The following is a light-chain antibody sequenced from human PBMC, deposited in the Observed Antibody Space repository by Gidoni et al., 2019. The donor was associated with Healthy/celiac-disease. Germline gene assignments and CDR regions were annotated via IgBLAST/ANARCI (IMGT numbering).Light chain of an antibody. V-gene: IGKV1-33*01. Sequence: DIQMTQSPSSLSASVGDRVTITCQASQDISNYLNWYQQKPGKDPKLLIYDASNLETGVPSRFSGSGSGTDFTFTISSLQPEDIATYYCQQYDNLPPHTFGGGTKVEIK. CDR1: QDISNY. CDR2: DAS. CDR3: QQYDNLPPHT. J-gene: IGKJ4*01.